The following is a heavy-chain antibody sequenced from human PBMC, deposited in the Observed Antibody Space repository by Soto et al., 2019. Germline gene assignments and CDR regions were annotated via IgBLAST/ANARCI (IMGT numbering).Heavy chain of an antibody. CDR2: IYYSGST. J-gene: IGHJ4*02. V-gene: IGHV4-59*01. CDR1: GGNISSYY. D-gene: IGHD3-3*01. Sequence: SETLSLTSTVSGGNISSYYWSWIPQPPGKGLEWIGYIYYSGSTNYNPSLKGRVTISVDTSKNQFSLKLSSVTAADTAVYYCARGGDTIFGVVIPGGYDYWGQGTLVTVSS. CDR3: ARGGDTIFGVVIPGGYDY.